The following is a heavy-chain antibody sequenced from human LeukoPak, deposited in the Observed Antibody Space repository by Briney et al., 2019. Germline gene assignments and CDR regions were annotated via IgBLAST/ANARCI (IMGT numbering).Heavy chain of an antibody. D-gene: IGHD2-2*01. J-gene: IGHJ4*02. Sequence: SQTLSLTCAVYGGSFSGYYWSWIRHPPGKGLEWIGEINHSGSTNYNPSLKSRVTISVDTSKTQFSLKLSSVTAADTAVYYCARVSSPTIVVVPAAIGRYFDYWGQGTLVTVSS. CDR2: INHSGST. CDR1: GGSFSGYY. CDR3: ARVSSPTIVVVPAAIGRYFDY. V-gene: IGHV4-34*01.